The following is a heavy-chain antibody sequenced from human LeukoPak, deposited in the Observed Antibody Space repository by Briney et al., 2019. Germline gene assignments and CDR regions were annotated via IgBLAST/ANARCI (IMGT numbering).Heavy chain of an antibody. Sequence: GGSLRLSCAASGFTFSSYAMSWIRQAPGKGLEWVSVSGSGSSTYYADSVKGRFTISRDNSKNTLYLQMNSLRVEDTAVYYCAKTPGGYYDILTGYYPFDYWGQGTLVTVSS. D-gene: IGHD3-9*01. J-gene: IGHJ4*02. CDR2: SGSGSST. V-gene: IGHV3-23*01. CDR3: AKTPGGYYDILTGYYPFDY. CDR1: GFTFSSYA.